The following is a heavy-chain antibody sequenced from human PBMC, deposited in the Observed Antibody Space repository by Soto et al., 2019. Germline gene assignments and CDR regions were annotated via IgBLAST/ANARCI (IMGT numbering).Heavy chain of an antibody. V-gene: IGHV1-69*06. CDR3: ASRYYYDSSGYYDAFDI. J-gene: IGHJ3*02. CDR1: GGTFSSYA. CDR2: IIPIFGTA. D-gene: IGHD3-22*01. Sequence: SVKVSCKASGGTFSSYAISWVRQAPGQGLEWMGGIIPIFGTANYAQKFQGRVTITADKSTSTAHMELSSLRSEDTAVYYCASRYYYDSSGYYDAFDIWGQGTMVTVSS.